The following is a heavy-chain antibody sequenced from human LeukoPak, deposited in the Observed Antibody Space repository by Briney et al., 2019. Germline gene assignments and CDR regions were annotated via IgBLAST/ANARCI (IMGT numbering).Heavy chain of an antibody. V-gene: IGHV3-43*02. D-gene: IGHD3-16*01. CDR2: ISGDGGST. CDR1: GFTFSSYA. J-gene: IGHJ6*02. Sequence: PGGSLRLSCAASGFTFSSYAMHWVRQAPGKGLEWVSLISGDGGSTYYADSVKGRFTISRDNSKNSLYLQMNSLRTEDTALYYCAKGWMGDYYYGMDVWGQGTTVTVSS. CDR3: AKGWMGDYYYGMDV.